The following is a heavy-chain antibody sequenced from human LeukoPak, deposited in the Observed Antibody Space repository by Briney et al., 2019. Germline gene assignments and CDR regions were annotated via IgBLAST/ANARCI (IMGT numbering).Heavy chain of an antibody. D-gene: IGHD5-24*01. CDR2: IWYDGSNK. CDR3: AKEKEMATTD. Sequence: PGRSLRLSXAASGFTFCSYGMHWVRQSPGKGLEWLAVIWYDGSNKYYADSVKGRFTISRDNSKNTLYLQMNSLRAEDTAVYYCAKEKEMATTDWGQGTLVTVSS. CDR1: GFTFCSYG. J-gene: IGHJ4*02. V-gene: IGHV3-33*06.